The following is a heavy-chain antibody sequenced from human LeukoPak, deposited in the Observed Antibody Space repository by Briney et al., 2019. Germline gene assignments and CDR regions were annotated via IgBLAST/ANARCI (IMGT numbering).Heavy chain of an antibody. CDR3: ARGGRQQLAYAIDY. Sequence: GGSLRLSCAASGFTFSSYEMNWVRQAPGKGLEWVSYISSSGSTIYYADSVKGRFTISRDNAKNSLYLQMNSLRAEDTAVYYCARGGRQQLAYAIDYWGQGTLVTVSS. J-gene: IGHJ4*02. CDR2: ISSSGSTI. D-gene: IGHD6-13*01. CDR1: GFTFSSYE. V-gene: IGHV3-48*03.